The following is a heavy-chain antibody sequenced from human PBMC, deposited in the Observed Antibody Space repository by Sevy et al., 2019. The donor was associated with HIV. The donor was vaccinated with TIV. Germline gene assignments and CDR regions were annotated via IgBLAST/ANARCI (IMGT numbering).Heavy chain of an antibody. D-gene: IGHD2-2*03. CDR2: IYSGGST. V-gene: IGHV3-53*01. CDR3: ARDGLDAFDI. Sequence: GGSLRLSCAASGFTVSSNYMSWVRQAPGKGLEWVSVIYSGGSTYYEDSVKGRFTISRDNSKNTLYLQMNSLRAEDTAVYYWARDGLDAFDIWGQGTMVTVSS. CDR1: GFTVSSNY. J-gene: IGHJ3*02.